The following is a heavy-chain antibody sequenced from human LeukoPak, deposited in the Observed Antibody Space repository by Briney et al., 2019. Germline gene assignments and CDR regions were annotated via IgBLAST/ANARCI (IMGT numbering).Heavy chain of an antibody. D-gene: IGHD3/OR15-3a*01. CDR1: GLTVSSTY. CDR3: AKEGGTRGTFDV. CDR2: IYSGGST. Sequence: GGSLRLSCAASGLTVSSTYMSWVRQTPGKGLEWVSVIYSGGSTYYADSVKGRFTISRDNSKNTLYLQMNSLRAEDTALYYCAKEGGTRGTFDVWGQGTMVTVSS. J-gene: IGHJ3*01. V-gene: IGHV3-66*01.